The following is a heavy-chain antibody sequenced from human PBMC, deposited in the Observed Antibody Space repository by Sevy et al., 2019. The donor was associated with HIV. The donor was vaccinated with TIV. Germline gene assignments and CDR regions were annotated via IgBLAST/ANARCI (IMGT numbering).Heavy chain of an antibody. V-gene: IGHV1-46*01. J-gene: IGHJ4*02. CDR1: GYTFTNYY. Sequence: ASVKVSCKASGYTFTNYYMHWVRQAPGQGLEWMGLINPSGGSTSYAQKFQGTVTMTRDTSTSTVYMELSSLRSEDTAVYYCVRVYYYDYSGPGYWGQGTLVTVSS. CDR2: INPSGGST. CDR3: VRVYYYDYSGPGY. D-gene: IGHD3-22*01.